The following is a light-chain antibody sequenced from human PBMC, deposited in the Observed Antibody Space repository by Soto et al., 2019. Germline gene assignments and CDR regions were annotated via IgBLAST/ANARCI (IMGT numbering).Light chain of an antibody. CDR2: DTS. CDR3: QEYLQWPPGM. V-gene: IGKV3-15*01. CDR1: QSVSRY. Sequence: EIVLTQSPGTLSLSPGERATLSCRASQSVSRYLAWYQQRPGQVPRLPIYDTSTRAPGISARFSGSGSGTEFTLTISTLQSEDFAVYYCQEYLQWPPGMFGQGTKVDIK. J-gene: IGKJ1*01.